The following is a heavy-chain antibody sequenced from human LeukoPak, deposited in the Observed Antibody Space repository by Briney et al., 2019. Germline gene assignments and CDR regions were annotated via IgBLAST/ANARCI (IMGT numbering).Heavy chain of an antibody. CDR1: GFTFRSDG. V-gene: IGHV3-33*01. CDR3: ARGIAAVGIVGVFDC. J-gene: IGHJ4*02. D-gene: IGHD6-13*01. CDR2: IWYDGGNE. Sequence: PGRSLRLSCAASGFTFRSDGMHWVRQAPGKGLEWVAAIWYDGGNEYYADSVKGRFTISGDNSKNTLYLQMNSLRAEDTAVYYCARGIAAVGIVGVFDCWGQGTLVTVSS.